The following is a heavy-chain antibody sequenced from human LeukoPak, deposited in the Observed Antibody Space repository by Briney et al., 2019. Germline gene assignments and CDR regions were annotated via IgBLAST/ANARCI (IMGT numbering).Heavy chain of an antibody. CDR3: ARPGSSSDAFDI. CDR1: GYTFTSYD. D-gene: IGHD2-15*01. CDR2: MNPNSDNT. V-gene: IGHV1-8*01. Sequence: ASVKVSXKASGYTFTSYDINWVRQATGQGLEWMGWMNPNSDNTGYAQKFQGRVTMTRNTSISTAYMELSSLRSEDTAVYYCARPGSSSDAFDIWGQGTMVTVSS. J-gene: IGHJ3*02.